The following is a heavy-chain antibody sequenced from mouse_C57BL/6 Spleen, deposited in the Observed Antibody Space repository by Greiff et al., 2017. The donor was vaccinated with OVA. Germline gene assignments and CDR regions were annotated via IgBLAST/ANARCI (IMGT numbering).Heavy chain of an antibody. Sequence: QVQLKQPGAELVKPGASVKLSCKASGYTFTSYWMHWVKQRPGQGLEWIGRIYPGDGDTNYNGKFKGKATLTADKSSSTAYMQLSSLTSEDSAVYFSARRGGNYNDGCFDVWGTGTTVTVSS. CDR3: ARRGGNYNDGCFDV. V-gene: IGHV1-82*01. CDR2: IYPGDGDT. J-gene: IGHJ1*03. D-gene: IGHD2-1*01. CDR1: GYTFTSYW.